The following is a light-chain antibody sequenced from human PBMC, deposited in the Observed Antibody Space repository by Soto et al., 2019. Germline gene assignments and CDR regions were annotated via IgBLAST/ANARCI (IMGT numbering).Light chain of an antibody. CDR1: QNIRSY. V-gene: IGKV1-39*01. CDR3: QQSVSTPSTWT. CDR2: AAS. Sequence: DIQMTQSPSSLSASVGDRVTITCRASQNIRSYLSWYQQEPGKAPKLLIYAASSLQSGVPSRFSGSGSGTEFTLTVSSLQPEDFATYFCQQSVSTPSTWTFGPGTKVDIK. J-gene: IGKJ1*01.